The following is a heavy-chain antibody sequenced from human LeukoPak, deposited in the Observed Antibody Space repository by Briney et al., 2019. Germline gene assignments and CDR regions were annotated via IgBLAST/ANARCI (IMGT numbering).Heavy chain of an antibody. V-gene: IGHV3-23*01. CDR2: ISGSGGRT. Sequence: PGGSLRLSCAASGFTFSSYAMSWVRQAPGKGLEWVSAISGSGGRTYYADSVKGRFTISRDNSKNTLYLQMNSLRAEYTAVYYCAKDRFWSGYYGYWGQGTLVTVSS. CDR1: GFTFSSYA. CDR3: AKDRFWSGYYGY. D-gene: IGHD3-3*01. J-gene: IGHJ4*02.